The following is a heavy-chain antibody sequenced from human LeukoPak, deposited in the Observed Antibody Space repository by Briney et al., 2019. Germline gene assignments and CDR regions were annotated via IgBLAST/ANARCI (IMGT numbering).Heavy chain of an antibody. Sequence: SETLSLTCTVSGGSISSSSYYWGWIRQPPGKGLEWIGSIYYSGSTYYNPSLKSRVTISVDTSKNQFSLKLSSVTAADTAVYYCARGRHDYGDHNFDYWGQGTLVTVSS. D-gene: IGHD4/OR15-4a*01. J-gene: IGHJ4*02. CDR2: IYYSGST. V-gene: IGHV4-39*07. CDR3: ARGRHDYGDHNFDY. CDR1: GGSISSSSYY.